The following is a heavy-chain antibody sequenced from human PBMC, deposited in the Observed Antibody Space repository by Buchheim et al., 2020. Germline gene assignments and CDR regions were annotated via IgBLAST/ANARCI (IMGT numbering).Heavy chain of an antibody. J-gene: IGHJ6*02. V-gene: IGHV4-4*02. CDR2: ISQSGDT. Sequence: QVQLQESGPGLVKPSGTLSLTCAVSSGSISSSYWWSWVRQPPGKGLEWIGEISQSGDTSHTPSLKSRVSMSLDNSKNQLSLNLNSVDAADTAVYYCARNYYFYGMDVWVQGTT. CDR3: ARNYYFYGMDV. CDR1: SGSISSSYW.